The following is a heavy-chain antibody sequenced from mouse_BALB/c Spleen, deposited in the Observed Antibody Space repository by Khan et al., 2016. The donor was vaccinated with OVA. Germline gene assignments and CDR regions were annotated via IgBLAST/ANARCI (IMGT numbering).Heavy chain of an antibody. Sequence: EVQLQESGPGLLKPSQSLSLTCTVTGYSITSDYAWNWIRQFPGNQLEWMAYISYSGSTSYNPSLRSRISITRDTSKNQFFLQLNSVTTEDTATYYCAGGRLLLRYPDYFDYWGQGTTLTVSA. V-gene: IGHV3-2*02. D-gene: IGHD1-1*01. CDR2: ISYSGST. CDR1: GYSITSDYA. J-gene: IGHJ2*01. CDR3: AGGRLLLRYPDYFDY.